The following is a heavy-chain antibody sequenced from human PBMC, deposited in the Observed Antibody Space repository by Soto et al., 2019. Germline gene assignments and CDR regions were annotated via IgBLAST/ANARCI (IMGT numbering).Heavy chain of an antibody. CDR3: ATETKLLYFDGFARHKGYYFDY. CDR1: GYTLTELS. D-gene: IGHD3-9*01. V-gene: IGHV1-24*01. J-gene: IGHJ4*02. Sequence: QVQLVQSGAEVKKPGASVKVSCKVSGYTLTELSMHWVRQAPGKGLEWMGGFDPEDGETIYAQKFQGRVTMTEATSTDTAYMELSSLRSEDTAVYYCATETKLLYFDGFARHKGYYFDYWGQGTLVTVSS. CDR2: FDPEDGET.